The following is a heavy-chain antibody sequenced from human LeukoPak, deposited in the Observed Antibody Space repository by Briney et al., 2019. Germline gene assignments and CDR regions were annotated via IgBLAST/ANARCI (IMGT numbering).Heavy chain of an antibody. V-gene: IGHV3-48*03. Sequence: GGSLRLSCAASGFTFSSYEMNWVRQAPGKGLEWVSYISSSGSTKYYADSVEGRFTISRDNAKNSLYLQMNSLRAEDTAIYYCAREEVGLGDDFDYWGQGTLVTVSS. CDR1: GFTFSSYE. D-gene: IGHD4-17*01. CDR3: AREEVGLGDDFDY. CDR2: ISSSGSTK. J-gene: IGHJ4*02.